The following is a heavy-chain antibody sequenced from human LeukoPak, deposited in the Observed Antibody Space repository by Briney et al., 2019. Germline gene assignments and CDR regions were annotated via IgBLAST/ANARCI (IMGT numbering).Heavy chain of an antibody. D-gene: IGHD4-17*01. J-gene: IGHJ4*02. CDR1: GGSISSSSYY. V-gene: IGHV4-39*01. CDR2: IYYSGST. Sequence: SETLSLTCTVSGGSISSSSYYWGWIRQPPGKGLEWIGSIYYSGSTYYNPSLKSRVTISVDTSKNQFSLKLSSVTAADTAVYYCARLGKRYGDYESVTIFDYWGQGTLVTVSS. CDR3: ARLGKRYGDYESVTIFDY.